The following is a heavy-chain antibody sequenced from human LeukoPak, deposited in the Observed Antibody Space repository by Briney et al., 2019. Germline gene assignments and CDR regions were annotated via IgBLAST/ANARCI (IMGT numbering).Heavy chain of an antibody. V-gene: IGHV3-23*01. J-gene: IGHJ4*02. CDR3: FYSSSSLDDY. D-gene: IGHD6-6*01. CDR2: ISGSGT. Sequence: GGSLRLSCAASGFSFSSYAMTWVRQAPGKGLEWVSAISGSGTYYADSMKGRFTISRDNSKNALYLQMNSLRAEDTAVYYCFYSSSSLDDYWGQGTLVTVSS. CDR1: GFSFSSYA.